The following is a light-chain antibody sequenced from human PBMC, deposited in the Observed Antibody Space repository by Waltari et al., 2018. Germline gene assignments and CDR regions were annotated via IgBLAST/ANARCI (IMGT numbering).Light chain of an antibody. Sequence: DIQMTQSPSTLSASVGDRVTITCRASQSIGSWLAWYQQKPGKAPKLLIYEATSLESGVPSRFSASGSGTEFTLTISSLKPDDFATYYCKRYNSYPITFGPGTKVDI. CDR3: KRYNSYPIT. J-gene: IGKJ3*01. CDR1: QSIGSW. CDR2: EAT. V-gene: IGKV1-5*03.